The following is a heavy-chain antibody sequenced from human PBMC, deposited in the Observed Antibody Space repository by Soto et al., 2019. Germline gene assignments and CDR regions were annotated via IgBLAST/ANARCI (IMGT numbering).Heavy chain of an antibody. Sequence: LRLSCNVSGFTFGNYYMSWIRQAPGKGLESISYISSRGVTIYYADSVRGRFTISRDNAKNSLFLQMDSLRAEDTAVYYCARVTASGWFVNGRDYFDHWGQGTLVTVSS. J-gene: IGHJ4*02. CDR3: ARVTASGWFVNGRDYFDH. V-gene: IGHV3-11*01. CDR1: GFTFGNYY. CDR2: ISSRGVTI. D-gene: IGHD6-19*01.